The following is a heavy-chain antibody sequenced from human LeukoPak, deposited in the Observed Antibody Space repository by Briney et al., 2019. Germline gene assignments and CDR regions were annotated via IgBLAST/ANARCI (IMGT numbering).Heavy chain of an antibody. V-gene: IGHV3-48*01. CDR3: ARDFARIYGVIDC. CDR1: GFTFNTYG. D-gene: IGHD4-17*01. J-gene: IGHJ4*02. CDR2: ITSSSSTI. Sequence: GGSLRLSCAASGFTFNTYGMNWVRQAPGKGLEWVSYITSSSSTIYYADSVKGRFTISRDNAKNSLYLQMNSLRAEDTAVYYCARDFARIYGVIDCWGQGTLVTVSS.